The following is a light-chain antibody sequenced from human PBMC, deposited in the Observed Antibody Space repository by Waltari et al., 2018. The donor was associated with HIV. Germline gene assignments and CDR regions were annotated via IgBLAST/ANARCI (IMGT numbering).Light chain of an antibody. Sequence: SYELTQPPSVSVSPGQTASITCSGDKLGDKYACLYQQKPGQSPVLVIYQDSKRPSGIPERFSGSNSGNTATLTISGTQAMDEADYYCQAWDSSTVVFGGGTKLTVL. J-gene: IGLJ2*01. CDR3: QAWDSSTVV. CDR2: QDS. CDR1: KLGDKY. V-gene: IGLV3-1*01.